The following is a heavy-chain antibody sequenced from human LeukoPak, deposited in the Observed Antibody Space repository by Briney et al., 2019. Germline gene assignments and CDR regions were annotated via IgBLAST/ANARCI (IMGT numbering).Heavy chain of an antibody. D-gene: IGHD3-22*01. Sequence: ASVKVSCKASGYTFTSYYMHWVRQAPGQGLEWMGIINPSGGSTSYAQKFQGRVTMTRDTSTSTVYMELSSLRSEDTAVYYCARSGGSYYDSSGYRTRPGLAGYWGQGTLVTVSS. CDR1: GYTFTSYY. CDR2: INPSGGST. CDR3: ARSGGSYYDSSGYRTRPGLAGY. J-gene: IGHJ4*02. V-gene: IGHV1-46*01.